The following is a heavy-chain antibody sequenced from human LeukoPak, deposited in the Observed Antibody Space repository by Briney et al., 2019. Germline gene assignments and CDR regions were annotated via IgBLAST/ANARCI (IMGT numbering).Heavy chain of an antibody. J-gene: IGHJ4*02. D-gene: IGHD6-6*01. Sequence: GGSLRLSCAASGFTFDDYGMSWVRQAPGKGLEWVSYISSSSSTIYYADSVKGRFTISRDNAKNSLYLQMNSLRAEDTAVYYCARYIAARQGWGQGTLVTVSS. V-gene: IGHV3-48*01. CDR2: ISSSSSTI. CDR3: ARYIAARQG. CDR1: GFTFDDYG.